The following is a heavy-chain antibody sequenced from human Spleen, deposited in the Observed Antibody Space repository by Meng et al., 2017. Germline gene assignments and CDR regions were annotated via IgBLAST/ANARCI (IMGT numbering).Heavy chain of an antibody. V-gene: IGHV3-9*01. CDR1: GFTFDDYA. J-gene: IGHJ4*02. Sequence: SLKISCAASGFTFDDYAMHWVRQAPGKGLEWVSGISWNSGTIDYADSVKGRFTISRDNAKNSLFLQMNSLRAEDTALYYCAKDSNGSGTEYYFDSWGQGTLVTVSS. D-gene: IGHD3-10*01. CDR2: ISWNSGTI. CDR3: AKDSNGSGTEYYFDS.